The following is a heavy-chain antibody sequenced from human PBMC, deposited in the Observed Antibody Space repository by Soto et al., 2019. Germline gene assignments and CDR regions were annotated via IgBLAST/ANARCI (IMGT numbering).Heavy chain of an antibody. Sequence: TGGSLRLSCAASGFTFDDYAMHWVRQAPGKGLEWVSGISWNSGSIGYADSVKGRFTISRDNAKNSLYLQMNSLRAEDTALYYCAKPKGTTAAGTYFDSWGQGTLVTVS. CDR3: AKPKGTTAAGTYFDS. D-gene: IGHD6-13*01. CDR1: GFTFDDYA. J-gene: IGHJ4*02. CDR2: ISWNSGSI. V-gene: IGHV3-9*01.